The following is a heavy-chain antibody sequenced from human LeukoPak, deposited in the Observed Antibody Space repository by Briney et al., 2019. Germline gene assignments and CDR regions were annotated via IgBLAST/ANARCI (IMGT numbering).Heavy chain of an antibody. CDR1: GYTFTSYG. Sequence: ASVKVSCKASGYTFTSYGISWVRQAPGQGLEWMGWISAYNGNTNYAQKLQGRVTMTTDTSTSTAYMELRSLRSDDTAVYYCARETPRRDAYNYNYYYYMDVWGKGTTVTISS. D-gene: IGHD5-24*01. CDR2: ISAYNGNT. V-gene: IGHV1-18*01. CDR3: ARETPRRDAYNYNYYYYMDV. J-gene: IGHJ6*03.